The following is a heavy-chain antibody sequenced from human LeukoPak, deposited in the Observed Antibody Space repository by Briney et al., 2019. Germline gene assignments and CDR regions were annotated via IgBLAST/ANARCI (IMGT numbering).Heavy chain of an antibody. Sequence: KPGGSLRLSCAASGFTFSDYYMSWIRQAPGKGLEWVSYISSSGSTIYYADSVKGRFTISRDNAKNSLYLQMNSLRAEDTAVYYCARDDGQGSYGPLAVAGTQDYWGQGTLVTVSS. V-gene: IGHV3-11*04. D-gene: IGHD6-19*01. CDR3: ARDDGQGSYGPLAVAGTQDY. CDR2: ISSSGSTI. CDR1: GFTFSDYY. J-gene: IGHJ4*02.